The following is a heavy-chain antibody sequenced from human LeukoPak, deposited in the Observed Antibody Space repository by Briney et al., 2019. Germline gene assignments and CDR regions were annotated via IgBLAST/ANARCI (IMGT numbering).Heavy chain of an antibody. CDR1: GLTFSSYS. V-gene: IGHV3-21*01. D-gene: IGHD2-2*01. J-gene: IGHJ5*02. CDR2: ISSSSSYI. Sequence: GGSLRLSFPASGLTFSSYSMHGVRQAPGKGLEWVSSISSSSSYIYYADSVKGRFTISRDNAKNSLYLQMNSLRAEDTAVYYCARAPGYCSSTSCIQFWFDPWGQGTPVTVSS. CDR3: ARAPGYCSSTSCIQFWFDP.